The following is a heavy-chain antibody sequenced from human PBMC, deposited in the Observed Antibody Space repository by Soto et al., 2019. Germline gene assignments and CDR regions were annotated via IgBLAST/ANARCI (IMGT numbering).Heavy chain of an antibody. V-gene: IGHV1-3*01. J-gene: IGHJ2*01. CDR3: ARDRDYYDSSGYYYKSLGWYFDL. CDR1: GYTFTSYA. D-gene: IGHD3-22*01. CDR2: INAGNGNT. Sequence: ASGTVSFKASGYTFTSYAMHWVRPAPGQRLEWMGWINAGNGNTKYSQKFQGRVTITRDTSASTAYMELSSLRSEDTAVYYCARDRDYYDSSGYYYKSLGWYFDLWGHGTLVTVSS.